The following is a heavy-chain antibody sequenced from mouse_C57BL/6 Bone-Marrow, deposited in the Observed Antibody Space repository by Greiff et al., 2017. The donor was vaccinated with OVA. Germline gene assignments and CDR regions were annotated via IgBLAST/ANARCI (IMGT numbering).Heavy chain of an antibody. CDR1: GFTFSSYA. CDR2: ISSGGDYI. Sequence: EVQRVESGEGLVKPGGSLKLSCAASGFTFSSYAMSWVRQTPEKRLEWVAYISSGGDYIYYADTVKGRFTISRDNARNTLYLQMSSLKSEDTAMYYCTRDWSSGPYYAMDYWGQGTSVTVSS. V-gene: IGHV5-9-1*02. CDR3: TRDWSSGPYYAMDY. J-gene: IGHJ4*01. D-gene: IGHD3-2*02.